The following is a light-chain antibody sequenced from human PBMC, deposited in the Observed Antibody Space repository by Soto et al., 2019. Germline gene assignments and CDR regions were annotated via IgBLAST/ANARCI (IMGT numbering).Light chain of an antibody. J-gene: IGKJ4*01. V-gene: IGKV1-39*01. CDR2: AAS. Sequence: DILMTQSPSSLSASVGDRVTITCRASQSISDYLHWYQVKPGKAPKLLIYAASSLQSGVTSRFSGSGSGTDFTRTISSLQPEEFATYYCQQSDSRPRTFGGGTKVEIK. CDR3: QQSDSRPRT. CDR1: QSISDY.